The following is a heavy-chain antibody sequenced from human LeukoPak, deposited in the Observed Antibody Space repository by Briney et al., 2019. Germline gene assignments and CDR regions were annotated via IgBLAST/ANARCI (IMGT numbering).Heavy chain of an antibody. V-gene: IGHV7-4-1*02. D-gene: IGHD4-11*01. J-gene: IGHJ4*02. CDR2: INTNTGDP. CDR1: GYTFTTYA. Sequence: ASVKVSCKVSGYTFTTYAINWVRQAPGQGLEWMGWINTNTGDPTYAQGFTGRFVFSLDTSVSTAYLEISSLEAEDTAVYYCAKTPYRSYFDYWGQGTLVTVSS. CDR3: AKTPYRSYFDY.